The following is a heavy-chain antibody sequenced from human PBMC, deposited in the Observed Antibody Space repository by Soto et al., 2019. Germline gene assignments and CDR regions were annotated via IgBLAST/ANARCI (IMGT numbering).Heavy chain of an antibody. V-gene: IGHV4-59*01. J-gene: IGHJ5*02. CDR1: GGSISSYY. D-gene: IGHD3-22*01. Sequence: SETLSLTCTVSGGSISSYYWSWIRQPPGKGLEWIGYIYYSGSTNYNPSLKSRVTISVDTSKNHFSLKLSSVTAADTAVYYCARGSTGYYDSSGYYYRFDPWGQGTLVTVSS. CDR3: ARGSTGYYDSSGYYYRFDP. CDR2: IYYSGST.